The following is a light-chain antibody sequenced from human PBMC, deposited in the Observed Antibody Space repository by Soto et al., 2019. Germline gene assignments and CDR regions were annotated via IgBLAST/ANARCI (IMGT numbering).Light chain of an antibody. J-gene: IGKJ1*01. CDR1: QSISGY. V-gene: IGKV1-39*01. CDR2: AAY. CDR3: QQSYRAPT. Sequence: DIQLTQSPSSLTASVGDRVTITCRTSQSISGYLNWYQEKPGKAPELLIYAAYSLQSGVPSRFSGRGSGTTFTLTISSLQPEDFATYYCQQSYRAPTFGQGTKVEL.